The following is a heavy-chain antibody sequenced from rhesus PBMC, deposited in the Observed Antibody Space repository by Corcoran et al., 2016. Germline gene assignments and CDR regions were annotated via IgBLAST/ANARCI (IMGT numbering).Heavy chain of an antibody. V-gene: IGHV3-178*01. CDR2: SSNGGDST. D-gene: IGHD5-24*01. CDR3: ARAWVNSFDY. J-gene: IGHJ4*01. CDR1: GFTFSYYY. Sequence: EVQLVESGGGLAKPGGSLRLSCSASGFTFSYYYMDWVRQALGKVLLVVSRSSNGGDSTWYADSVKGRFNISRENAKNTLYRQMNSLRAEYTAVYYCARAWVNSFDYWGQGVLVTVSS.